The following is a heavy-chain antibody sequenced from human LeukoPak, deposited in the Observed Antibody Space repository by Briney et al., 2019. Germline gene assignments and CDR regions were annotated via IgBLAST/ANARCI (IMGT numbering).Heavy chain of an antibody. D-gene: IGHD3-22*01. Sequence: GRPLRLSCAASGFTFSSYGMHWVRQAPGKGLEWVAVISYDGSNKYYADSVKGRFTISRDNSKNTLYLQMNSLRDEDTALYSCAKDTSSGYYDSSGYYYGNYFDYWGQGTLVTVSS. V-gene: IGHV3-30*18. CDR3: AKDTSSGYYDSSGYYYGNYFDY. J-gene: IGHJ4*02. CDR1: GFTFSSYG. CDR2: ISYDGSNK.